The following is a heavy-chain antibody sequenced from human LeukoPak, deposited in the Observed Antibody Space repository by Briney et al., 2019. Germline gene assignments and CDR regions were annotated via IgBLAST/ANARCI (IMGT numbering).Heavy chain of an antibody. V-gene: IGHV1-2*02. Sequence: ASVRVSCKASGYTFTAYFIHWVRQAPGQGLEWMGWINSNSGDTGHAQQFQGRVTVTRDTSIGTAYMELSRLRSDDTAVYYCARRTGAAGDLDYWGQGTLVIVSS. CDR3: ARRTGAAGDLDY. CDR2: INSNSGDT. D-gene: IGHD6-13*01. CDR1: GYTFTAYF. J-gene: IGHJ4*02.